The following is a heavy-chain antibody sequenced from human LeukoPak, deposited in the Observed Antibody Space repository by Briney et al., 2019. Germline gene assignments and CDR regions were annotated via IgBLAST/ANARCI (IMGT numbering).Heavy chain of an antibody. J-gene: IGHJ4*02. D-gene: IGHD2-2*01. CDR1: GFTFSSYG. CDR2: ISGSGGST. Sequence: PGGSLRLSCAASGFTFSSYGMSWVRQAPGKGLEWVSGISGSGGSTYYADSVKGRFTISRDNSKNTLYLQMNSLRAEDTAVYYCAKDWGRSEILVVEFYFDQWGQGTLVTVSS. V-gene: IGHV3-23*01. CDR3: AKDWGRSEILVVEFYFDQ.